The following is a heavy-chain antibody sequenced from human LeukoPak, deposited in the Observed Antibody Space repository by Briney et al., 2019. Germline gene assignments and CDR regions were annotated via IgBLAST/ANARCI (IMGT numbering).Heavy chain of an antibody. J-gene: IGHJ3*02. CDR3: ARGSTGTTFLGLFVAFDI. Sequence: SVKVPCKASGGTFSSYAISWVRQAPGQGLEWMGGIIPIFGTANYAQKFQGRVTITADESTSTAYMELSSLRSEDTAVYYCARGSTGTTFLGLFVAFDIWGQGTMVTVSS. V-gene: IGHV1-69*01. CDR2: IIPIFGTA. CDR1: GGTFSSYA. D-gene: IGHD1-1*01.